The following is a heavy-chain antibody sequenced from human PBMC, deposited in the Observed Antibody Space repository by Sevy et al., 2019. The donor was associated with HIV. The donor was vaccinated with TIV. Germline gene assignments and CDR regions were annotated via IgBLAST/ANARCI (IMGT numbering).Heavy chain of an antibody. J-gene: IGHJ5*02. CDR3: ARGGCSTTSCFWDWLDP. V-gene: IGHV4-38-2*01. CDR2: ISHSGYT. D-gene: IGHD2-2*01. CDR1: GHSISSPYY. Sequence: SETLSLTCGVSGHSISSPYYWGWIRQSPGKGLEWIGSISHSGYTYKDPSLKSRVSISVDTSKNLFSLNLTSVTASDTAVYYCARGGCSTTSCFWDWLDPWGQGILVTVSS.